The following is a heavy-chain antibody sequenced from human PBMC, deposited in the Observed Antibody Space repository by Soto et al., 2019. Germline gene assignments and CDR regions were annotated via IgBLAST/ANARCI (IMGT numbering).Heavy chain of an antibody. CDR2: ISGSGGTP. D-gene: IGHD6-13*01. J-gene: IGHJ4*02. CDR1: GFTFSYSA. Sequence: QTGGSLRLSCAASGFTFSYSAMSWVRQAPGRGLEWVSTISGSGGTPYYADSVKGRFTISRDNSKNSLYLVLNSLRADDTAIYYCAMGLAAAGPLDYWGQGALVTVSS. V-gene: IGHV3-23*01. CDR3: AMGLAAAGPLDY.